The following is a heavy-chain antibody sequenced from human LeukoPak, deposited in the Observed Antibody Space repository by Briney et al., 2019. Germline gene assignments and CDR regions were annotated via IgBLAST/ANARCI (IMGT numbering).Heavy chain of an antibody. CDR1: GFTFSDHY. CDR2: ARNKANSYST. CDR3: ARDASDFWSGYGSIRFDY. D-gene: IGHD3-3*01. J-gene: IGHJ4*02. V-gene: IGHV3-72*01. Sequence: GGSLRLSCAASGFTFSDHYMDWVRQAPGKGLEWVGRARNKANSYSTEYAASVKGRFTISRDESKSSMYLQMNSLKTEDTAVYYCARDASDFWSGYGSIRFDYWGQGTLVTVSS.